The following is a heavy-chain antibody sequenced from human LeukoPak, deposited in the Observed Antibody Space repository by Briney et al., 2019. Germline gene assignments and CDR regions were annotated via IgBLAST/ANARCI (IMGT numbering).Heavy chain of an antibody. CDR3: ARDLGLYYYDSSGYLALGAFDI. J-gene: IGHJ3*02. V-gene: IGHV4-4*02. CDR1: GGSISSSNW. CDR2: IYYSGST. D-gene: IGHD3-22*01. Sequence: PSETLSLTCAVSGGSISSSNWWSWVRQPPGKGLEWIGEIYYSGSTYYNPSLKSRVTISVDTSKNQFSLKLSSVTAADTAVYYCARDLGLYYYDSSGYLALGAFDIWGQGTMVTVSS.